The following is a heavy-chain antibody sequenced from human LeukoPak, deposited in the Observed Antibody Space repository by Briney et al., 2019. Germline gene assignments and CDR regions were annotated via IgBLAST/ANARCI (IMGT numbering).Heavy chain of an antibody. CDR3: ARDFEAPANG. J-gene: IGHJ4*02. V-gene: IGHV3-74*01. D-gene: IGHD3-9*01. Sequence: GGSLRLSCAASGFTLTSYCIHWVRQAPGEGLVWVSRINPDGSRTDYADSVKGRFTISRDNTKNTVDLQMNSLRAEDTAVYYCARDFEAPANGWGQGTLVTVSS. CDR2: INPDGSRT. CDR1: GFTLTSYC.